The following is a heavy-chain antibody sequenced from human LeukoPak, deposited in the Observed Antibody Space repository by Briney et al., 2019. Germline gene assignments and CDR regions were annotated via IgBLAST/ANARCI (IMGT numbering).Heavy chain of an antibody. J-gene: IGHJ5*02. Sequence: SETLSLTCTVSGGSISSYYWSWIRQPPGKGLEWIGYIYYSGSTNYNPSLKSRVTISVDTSKNQFSLKLSSVTAADTAVYYCARVPVAADNWFDPWGQGTLVTVPS. V-gene: IGHV4-59*01. CDR3: ARVPVAADNWFDP. CDR2: IYYSGST. CDR1: GGSISSYY. D-gene: IGHD6-19*01.